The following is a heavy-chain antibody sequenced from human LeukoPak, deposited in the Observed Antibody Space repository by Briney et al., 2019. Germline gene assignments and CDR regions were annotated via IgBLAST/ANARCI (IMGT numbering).Heavy chain of an antibody. CDR1: GFSLSSYW. Sequence: PGGSLRLSCAASGFSLSSYWMSWVRQAPWKGQEWLADIKQDGSKIYYMDSVKGRFTISRDNAKNSLYLQMNSLRADDTAVYYCARARYGSGISDFDYWGQGTLVTVSS. CDR3: ARARYGSGISDFDY. CDR2: IKQDGSKI. J-gene: IGHJ4*02. V-gene: IGHV3-7*01. D-gene: IGHD3-10*01.